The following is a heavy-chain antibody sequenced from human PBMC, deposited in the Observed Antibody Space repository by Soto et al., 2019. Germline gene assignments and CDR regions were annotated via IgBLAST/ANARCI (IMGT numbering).Heavy chain of an antibody. V-gene: IGHV1-8*01. J-gene: IGHJ3*02. Sequence: GASVKVSCKASGYTFTSYDINWVRQATGQGLEWMGWMNPNSGNTGYAQKFQGRVTMTRNTSISTAYMELSSLRSEDTAVYYCARGLVDYWSGGSCYDLDAFDIWGQGTMVTVAS. CDR1: GYTFTSYD. CDR2: MNPNSGNT. D-gene: IGHD2-15*01. CDR3: ARGLVDYWSGGSCYDLDAFDI.